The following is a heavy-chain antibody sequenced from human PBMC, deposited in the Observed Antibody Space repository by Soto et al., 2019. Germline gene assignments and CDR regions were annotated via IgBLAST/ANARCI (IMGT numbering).Heavy chain of an antibody. CDR3: ASLYCSRSSCYVNP. J-gene: IGHJ5*02. D-gene: IGHD2-2*01. Sequence: QVQVQESGPGLVKPSETLSLTCSVSGGSVRSGSCYWSWIRQPPGKGLQWIGYISYSGSTNYNPSLKSRVTISIDTSKNQFSLKLSSVTAADTAVYYCASLYCSRSSCYVNPWGQGTLVTVSS. V-gene: IGHV4-61*01. CDR2: ISYSGST. CDR1: GGSVRSGSCY.